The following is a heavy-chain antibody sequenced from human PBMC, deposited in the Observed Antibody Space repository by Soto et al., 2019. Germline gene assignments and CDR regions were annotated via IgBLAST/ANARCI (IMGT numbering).Heavy chain of an antibody. CDR2: IWYDGSDK. V-gene: IGHV3-33*01. CDR1: GFTFSSYG. D-gene: IGHD3-10*01. CDR3: ARGGGNYYGSGSYYNSPDY. Sequence: QVQLVESGGGVVQPGRSLRLSCAASGFTFSSYGMHWVRQAPGKGLEWVAVIWYDGSDKYYADSGKGRFPISRDNSKNTLYLQMNSLRAEDTAVYYCARGGGNYYGSGSYYNSPDYWGQGTLVTVSS. J-gene: IGHJ4*02.